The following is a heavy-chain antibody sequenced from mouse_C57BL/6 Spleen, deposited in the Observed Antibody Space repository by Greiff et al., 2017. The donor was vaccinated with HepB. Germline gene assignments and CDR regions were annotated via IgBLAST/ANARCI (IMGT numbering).Heavy chain of an antibody. CDR2: IDPENGDT. V-gene: IGHV14-4*01. CDR3: TTPYGSSYDAMDY. Sequence: VQLKESGAELVRPGASVKLSCTASGFNIKDDYMHWVKQRPEQGLEWIGWIDPENGDTEYASKFQGKATITADTSSNTAYLQLSSLTSEDTAVYYCTTPYGSSYDAMDYWGQGTSVTVSS. J-gene: IGHJ4*01. CDR1: GFNIKDDY. D-gene: IGHD1-1*01.